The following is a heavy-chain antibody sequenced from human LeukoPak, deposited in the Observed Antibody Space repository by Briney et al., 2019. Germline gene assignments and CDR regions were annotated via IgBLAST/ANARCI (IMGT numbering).Heavy chain of an antibody. D-gene: IGHD3-10*01. CDR3: ARAASGDAVDYYGSGRRFYSYYMDV. CDR1: GDSFSSYQ. J-gene: IGHJ6*03. V-gene: IGHV4-4*07. CDR2: ISASGTT. Sequence: SEALSLTCIVSGDSFSSYQWSWVRQPAGKGLEWIGRISASGTTNSNPALKSRVTMSVDSSKKQFSLNLSSVTAADTAVYYCARAASGDAVDYYGSGRRFYSYYMDVWGKGTTVTISS.